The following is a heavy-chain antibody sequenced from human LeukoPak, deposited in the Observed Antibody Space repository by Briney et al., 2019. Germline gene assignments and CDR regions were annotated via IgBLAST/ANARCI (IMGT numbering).Heavy chain of an antibody. CDR3: ARERLYYYDSSGYYYFDY. D-gene: IGHD3-22*01. CDR2: ISSSSSYI. CDR1: GFTFSSYS. V-gene: IGHV3-21*01. J-gene: IGHJ4*02. Sequence: GGSLRLSCAASGFTFSSYSMNWVRQAPGKGLEWVSSISSSSSYIYYADSVKGRFTISRDNAKNSLYLQMNSLRAEDTAVYYCARERLYYYDSSGYYYFDYWGQGTLVTVSS.